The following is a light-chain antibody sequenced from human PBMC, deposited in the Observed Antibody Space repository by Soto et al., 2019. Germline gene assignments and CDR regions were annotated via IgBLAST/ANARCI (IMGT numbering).Light chain of an antibody. Sequence: EIVLTQSPATVSLSPGERATLSCRASQSVPRHLAWYQQKPGQAPRLLIYDISNRDTGIPARFSGSGSGTDLTLTISSLEPEDSAVYYCQQRSHWPRNTFGQGTKLEIK. CDR2: DIS. V-gene: IGKV3-11*01. J-gene: IGKJ2*01. CDR3: QQRSHWPRNT. CDR1: QSVPRH.